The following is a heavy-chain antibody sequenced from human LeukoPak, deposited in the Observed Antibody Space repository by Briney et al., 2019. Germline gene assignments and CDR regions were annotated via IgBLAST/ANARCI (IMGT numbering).Heavy chain of an antibody. J-gene: IGHJ4*02. CDR3: ARDSSGWYGDY. CDR2: ISSSSSYI. Sequence: GGSLRLSCAASGFTFSSYSMNGVRQAPGKGLEWVSSISSSSSYIYYADSVKGRFTISRDNAKNSLYLQMNSLRAEDTAVYYCARDSSGWYGDYWGQGTLVTVSS. V-gene: IGHV3-21*01. CDR1: GFTFSSYS. D-gene: IGHD6-19*01.